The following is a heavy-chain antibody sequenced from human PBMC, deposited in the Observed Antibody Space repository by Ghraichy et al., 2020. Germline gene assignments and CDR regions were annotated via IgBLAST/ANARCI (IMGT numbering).Heavy chain of an antibody. D-gene: IGHD3-16*01. V-gene: IGHV2-5*01. Sequence: GPTLVKPTQTLTLTCTFSGLPLSSSGVGVGWIRQSPGKALDWLALIYWNDNKHYSPSLRSRLTITKDTSKNQVVLRMTNMDPVDTATYYCAHSPMITLGGITYYMDVWGKGITVTVSS. J-gene: IGHJ6*03. CDR3: AHSPMITLGGITYYMDV. CDR2: IYWNDNK. CDR1: GLPLSSSGVG.